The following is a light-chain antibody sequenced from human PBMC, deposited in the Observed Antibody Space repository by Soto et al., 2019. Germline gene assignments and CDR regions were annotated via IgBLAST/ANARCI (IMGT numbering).Light chain of an antibody. CDR2: WAS. Sequence: DSVLTRFPGSLSGSKDARATINCKSSQSVLSNYSNKNYLAWYQQKPGQAPTLLLYWASTRESGVPDRFSGSGSGTDFTLTISSLQPEDFATYYCLQHNTYPLTFGGGTKVDI. V-gene: IGKV4-1*01. CDR3: LQHNTYPLT. J-gene: IGKJ4*01. CDR1: QSVLSNYSNKNY.